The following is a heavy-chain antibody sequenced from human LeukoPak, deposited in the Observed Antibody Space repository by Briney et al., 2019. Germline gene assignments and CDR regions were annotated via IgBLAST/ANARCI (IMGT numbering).Heavy chain of an antibody. J-gene: IGHJ3*02. Sequence: ASVTVSFKVSGYTLTELSMHWVRQAPGKGLEWMGGFDPEDGETIYAQKFQGRVTMTRDTSTSTVYMELSSLRSEDTAVYYCARDRQQLLDAFDIWGQGTMVTVSS. CDR3: ARDRQQLLDAFDI. D-gene: IGHD6-13*01. CDR2: FDPEDGET. CDR1: GYTLTELS. V-gene: IGHV1-24*01.